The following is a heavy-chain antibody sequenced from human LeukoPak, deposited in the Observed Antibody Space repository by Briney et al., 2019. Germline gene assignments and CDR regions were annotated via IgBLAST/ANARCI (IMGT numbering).Heavy chain of an antibody. D-gene: IGHD6-13*01. Sequence: GGSLRLSCAASGFTFSSYGMHWVRQAPGKGLEWVALIRYDGSNKYYADSVKGRFTISRDNSKNTLYLQMNSLRAEDTAVYYCATSSAAVTPIDYWGQGTLVTVSS. CDR2: IRYDGSNK. J-gene: IGHJ4*02. CDR1: GFTFSSYG. V-gene: IGHV3-30*02. CDR3: ATSSAAVTPIDY.